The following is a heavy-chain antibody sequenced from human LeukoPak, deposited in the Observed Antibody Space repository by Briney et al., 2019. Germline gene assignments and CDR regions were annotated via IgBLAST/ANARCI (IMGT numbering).Heavy chain of an antibody. CDR1: GGSLSGYY. CDR2: INHSGST. J-gene: IGHJ5*02. CDR3: ARSSWTYNWFDP. D-gene: IGHD6-13*01. Sequence: SETLSLTCAVYGGSLSGYYWSWIRQPPGKGLEWIGEINHSGSTNYNPSLKSRVTISVDTSKNQFSLKLSSVTAADTAVYYCARSSWTYNWFDPWGQGTLVTVSS. V-gene: IGHV4-34*01.